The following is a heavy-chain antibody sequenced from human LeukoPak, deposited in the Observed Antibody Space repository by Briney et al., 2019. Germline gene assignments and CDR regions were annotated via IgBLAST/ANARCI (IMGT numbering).Heavy chain of an antibody. V-gene: IGHV3-23*01. CDR1: GFTFSSYA. CDR3: AKDRGSYYYDSSGYFDY. D-gene: IGHD3-22*01. J-gene: IGHJ4*02. CDR2: ISGSGGST. Sequence: GGSLRLSCAASGFTFSSYAMSWARQAPGKGLEWVSAISGSGGSTYYADSVKGRFTISRDNSKNTLYLQMNSLRAEDTAVYYCAKDRGSYYYDSSGYFDYWGQGTLVTVSS.